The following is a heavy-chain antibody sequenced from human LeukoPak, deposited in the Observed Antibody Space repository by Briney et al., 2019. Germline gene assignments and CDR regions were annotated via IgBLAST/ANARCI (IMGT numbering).Heavy chain of an antibody. CDR3: ARDRIVRGRPHYIDY. V-gene: IGHV1-46*01. Sequence: ASVEVSCKASGYTFTSYYMHWVRQAPGQGLEWMGIINPSGGSTSYAQKFQGRVTMTRDMSTSTVYMELSSLRSEDTAVYYCARDRIVRGRPHYIDYWGQGTLVTVFS. D-gene: IGHD3-10*01. CDR2: INPSGGST. CDR1: GYTFTSYY. J-gene: IGHJ4*02.